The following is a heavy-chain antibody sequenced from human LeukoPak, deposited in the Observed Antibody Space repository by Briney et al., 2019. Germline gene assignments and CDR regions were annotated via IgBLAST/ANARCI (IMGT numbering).Heavy chain of an antibody. D-gene: IGHD3-3*01. Sequence: SGPTLFKPTPPLTLTCTFSGFSLSTRGEGVGWIRQPPGKALEWLALIYWDDDKRYRPSLKSRLTITKDTSKNQVVLTMTNTDPVDTATYYCAHSSSFGVVIWLSAFDIWGQGTMVTVSS. CDR3: AHSSSFGVVIWLSAFDI. V-gene: IGHV2-5*02. CDR1: GFSLSTRGEG. J-gene: IGHJ3*02. CDR2: IYWDDDK.